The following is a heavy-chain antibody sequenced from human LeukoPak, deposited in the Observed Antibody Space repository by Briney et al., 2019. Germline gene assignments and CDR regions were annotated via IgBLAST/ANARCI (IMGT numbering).Heavy chain of an antibody. CDR2: INYSGRT. CDR3: ARVSSGWYQDWYFDL. J-gene: IGHJ2*01. V-gene: IGHV4-39*07. CDR1: GGSISSSSYY. D-gene: IGHD6-13*01. Sequence: SETLSLTCTVSGGSISSSSYYWGWIRQPPGKGLEWVASINYSGRTYYNPSLSSRLTISIDTAKRQFSLKLTSVTAADTAVYYCARVSSGWYQDWYFDLWGRGTLVTVSS.